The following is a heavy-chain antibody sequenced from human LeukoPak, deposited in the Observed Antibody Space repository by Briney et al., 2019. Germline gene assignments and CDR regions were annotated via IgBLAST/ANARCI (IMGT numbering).Heavy chain of an antibody. CDR3: ARDKAYYYDSSGYPDAFDI. Sequence: GGSVKVSCKASGYTFTSYGISWVRQAPGQGLEWMGWISAYNGNTNYAQKLQGRVTMTTDTSTSTAYMELRSLRSDDTAVYYCARDKAYYYDSSGYPDAFDIWGRGTMVTVSS. CDR2: ISAYNGNT. CDR1: GYTFTSYG. D-gene: IGHD3-22*01. V-gene: IGHV1-18*01. J-gene: IGHJ3*02.